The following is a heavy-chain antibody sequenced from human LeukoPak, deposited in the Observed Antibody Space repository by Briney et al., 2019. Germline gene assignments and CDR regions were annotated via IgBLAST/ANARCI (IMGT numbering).Heavy chain of an antibody. Sequence: ASVKVSCKASGYTFTSYGISWVRQATGQGLEWMGWMNPNSGNTGYAQKFQGRVTMTRNTSISTAYMELSSLRSEDTAVYYCAVVAAAILGEVYYYGMDVWGQGTTVTVSS. V-gene: IGHV1-8*02. D-gene: IGHD2-2*02. CDR1: GYTFTSYG. CDR3: AVVAAAILGEVYYYGMDV. J-gene: IGHJ6*02. CDR2: MNPNSGNT.